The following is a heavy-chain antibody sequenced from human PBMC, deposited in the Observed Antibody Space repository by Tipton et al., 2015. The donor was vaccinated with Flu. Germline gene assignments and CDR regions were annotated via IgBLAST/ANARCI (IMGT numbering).Heavy chain of an antibody. CDR1: GGSISSTNYY. CDR2: IYYSGAT. Sequence: TLSLTCTVSGGSISSTNYYWGWIRQSPGKGLEWIATIYYSGATYRNPSLKSRVTTSVDPSKNHFSLKLTSLTAADTALYYCARAAGSPYYFDYWGQGTKVIVSS. D-gene: IGHD1-26*01. CDR3: ARAAGSPYYFDY. V-gene: IGHV4-39*07. J-gene: IGHJ4*02.